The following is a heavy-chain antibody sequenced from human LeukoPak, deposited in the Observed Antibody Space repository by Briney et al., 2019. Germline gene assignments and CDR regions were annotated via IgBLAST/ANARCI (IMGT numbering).Heavy chain of an antibody. CDR3: AKEAGSAYFGNWFDP. J-gene: IGHJ5*02. D-gene: IGHD2-21*01. V-gene: IGHV3-23*01. CDR1: GFTFSSYA. CDR2: ISGSGGST. Sequence: AGESLRLSCAASGFTFSSYAMSWVRQAPGKGLEWVSAISGSGGSTYYADSVKGRFTISRDNSKNTLYLQMNSLRAEDTAVYYCAKEAGSAYFGNWFDPWGQGTLVTVSS.